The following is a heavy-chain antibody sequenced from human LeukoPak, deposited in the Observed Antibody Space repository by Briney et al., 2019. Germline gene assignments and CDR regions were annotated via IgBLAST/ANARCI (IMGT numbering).Heavy chain of an antibody. Sequence: SETLSLTCTVSGGSISSYYWSWIRQPPGKGLEWSGYIYYSGSTNYNPSLKSRVTISVDTSKNQCSLKLSSVTAADTAVYYCARVRTPYGYYGMDVWGQGTTVTASS. CDR1: GGSISSYY. J-gene: IGHJ6*02. V-gene: IGHV4-59*01. CDR3: ARVRTPYGYYGMDV. D-gene: IGHD3-10*01. CDR2: IYYSGST.